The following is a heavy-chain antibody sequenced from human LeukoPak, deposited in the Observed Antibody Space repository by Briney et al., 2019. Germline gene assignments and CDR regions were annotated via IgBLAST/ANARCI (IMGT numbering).Heavy chain of an antibody. V-gene: IGHV1-46*01. J-gene: IGHJ6*02. CDR1: GYTFTSYY. Sequence: SVKVSCKASGYTFTSYYMHCVRQAPGQGLEWMGIINPSGGSTSYAQKFQGRVTMTRDTSTSAVYMELSSLRSEDTAVYYCARYNWNDVQNYYGMDVWGQGTTVTVSS. D-gene: IGHD1-1*01. CDR2: INPSGGST. CDR3: ARYNWNDVQNYYGMDV.